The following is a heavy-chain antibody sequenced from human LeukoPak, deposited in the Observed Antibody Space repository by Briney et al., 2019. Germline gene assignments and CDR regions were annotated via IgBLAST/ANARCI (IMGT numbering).Heavy chain of an antibody. CDR3: ARSLGSCSTTTCYDNWFDP. J-gene: IGHJ5*02. CDR1: GFIFNSYG. V-gene: IGHV3-30*02. CDR2: IRYDGSNK. D-gene: IGHD2-2*01. Sequence: GGSLRLSCAASGFIFNSYGMHWVRQAPGKGLEWVAFIRYDGSNKYYADSVKGRFTISRDNSKNTLYLQMNSLRAEDTAVYYCARSLGSCSTTTCYDNWFDPWGQGTLVTVSS.